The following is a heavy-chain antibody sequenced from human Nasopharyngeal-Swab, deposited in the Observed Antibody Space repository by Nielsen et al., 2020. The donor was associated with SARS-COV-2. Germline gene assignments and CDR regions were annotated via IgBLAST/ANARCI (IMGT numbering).Heavy chain of an antibody. J-gene: IGHJ6*02. Sequence: GGSLRLSCEASGFIFSNYGMHWVRQAPGQGLEWVAIIWYDGSIEYYADSVKGRFTISRDNSKNTLYLQVNSLRVEDSAVYHCATDYAFGMDVWGQGTTVIVSS. CDR2: IWYDGSIE. D-gene: IGHD4-17*01. CDR1: GFIFSNYG. CDR3: ATDYAFGMDV. V-gene: IGHV3-33*01.